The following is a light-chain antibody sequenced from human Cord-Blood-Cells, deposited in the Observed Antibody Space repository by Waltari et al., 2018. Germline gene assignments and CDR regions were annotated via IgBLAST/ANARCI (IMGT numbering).Light chain of an antibody. CDR1: SSDVGGYNY. CDR3: CSYAGSVV. J-gene: IGLJ2*01. CDR2: DVS. Sequence: QPRSVSGSPGQSVTISCTGTSSDVGGYNYVSWYQQHPGKAPKLMIYDVSKRPSGVPDRFSGSKSGNTASLTISGLQAEDEADYYCCSYAGSVVFGGGTKLTVL. V-gene: IGLV2-11*01.